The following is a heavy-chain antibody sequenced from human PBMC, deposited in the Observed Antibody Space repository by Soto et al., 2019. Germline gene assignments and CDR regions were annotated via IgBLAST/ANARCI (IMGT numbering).Heavy chain of an antibody. CDR3: AREGSYSAYNFAHGIQLWSLDF. CDR1: GGSINTFY. V-gene: IGHV4-4*07. J-gene: IGHJ4*02. Sequence: SETLSLTCTVSGGSINTFYWSWVRQPAGKGLEWIGRIFSSGSTSFNPSLESRVAMSVDTSKNHFSLNLSSVTAADMAVYYCAREGSYSAYNFAHGIQLWSLDFWGQGALVTVSS. D-gene: IGHD5-12*01. CDR2: IFSSGST.